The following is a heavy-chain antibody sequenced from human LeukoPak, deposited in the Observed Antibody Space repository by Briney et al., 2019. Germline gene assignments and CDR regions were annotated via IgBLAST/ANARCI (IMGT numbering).Heavy chain of an antibody. CDR1: GSTFSSHA. CDR3: GKDLLSGSSAWYLTPFDY. D-gene: IGHD6-19*01. J-gene: IGHJ4*02. V-gene: IGHV3-23*01. Sequence: GGSLRLSCAAAGSTFSSHAMSWVRQAPGKGLECVSTISGDGGITHYADSVKGRFAISRDNSKNTLYLQKNSLRAEDTAVYYCGKDLLSGSSAWYLTPFDYWGQGTLVTVSS. CDR2: ISGDGGIT.